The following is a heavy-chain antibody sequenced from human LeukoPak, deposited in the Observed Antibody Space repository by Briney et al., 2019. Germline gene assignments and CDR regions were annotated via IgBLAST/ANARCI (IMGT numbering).Heavy chain of an antibody. CDR3: AKEAVRPGYDFWSGYHPLEWFDP. Sequence: GGSLRLSCAASGFTFSSYAMSWVRQAPGKGLEWVSAISGSGGSTYYADSVKGRFTISRDNSKNTLYLQMNSLRAEDTAVYYCAKEAVRPGYDFWSGYHPLEWFDPWGQGTLVTVSS. D-gene: IGHD3-3*01. V-gene: IGHV3-23*01. J-gene: IGHJ5*02. CDR2: ISGSGGST. CDR1: GFTFSSYA.